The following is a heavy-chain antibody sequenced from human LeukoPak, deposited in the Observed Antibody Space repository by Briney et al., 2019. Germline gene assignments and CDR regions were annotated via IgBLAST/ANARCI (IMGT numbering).Heavy chain of an antibody. CDR2: IGISGGGI. Sequence: GGSLRLSCAASGFTFSSYTMYWVRQAQGKGLEWVSIIGISGGGIHYADSVKGRFTISRDNSKNTLYLQMNSLRAEDTAVYYCAIDPNWGVDYWGQGVLVTVSS. CDR1: GFTFSSYT. D-gene: IGHD7-27*01. CDR3: AIDPNWGVDY. V-gene: IGHV3-23*01. J-gene: IGHJ4*02.